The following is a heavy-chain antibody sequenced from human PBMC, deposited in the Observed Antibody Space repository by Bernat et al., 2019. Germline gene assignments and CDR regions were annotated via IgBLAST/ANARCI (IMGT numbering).Heavy chain of an antibody. CDR3: ATGVPAAMPYYYYYMDV. D-gene: IGHD2-2*01. Sequence: EVQLEESGGGLVQPGGSLRLSCAVSGITVTSYYMSWVRQAPGKGLEWVSVVSNGGHTYYTDSVKGRFTVFRHNSNNTLSLQMSSLGLEDTAVYYCATGVPAAMPYYYYYMDVWGKGTTVTVSS. CDR1: GITVTSYY. V-gene: IGHV3-53*04. J-gene: IGHJ6*03. CDR2: VSNGGHT.